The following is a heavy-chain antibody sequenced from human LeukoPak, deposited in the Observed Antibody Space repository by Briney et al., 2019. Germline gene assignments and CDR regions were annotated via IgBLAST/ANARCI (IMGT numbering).Heavy chain of an antibody. CDR1: GDSISRSNYY. V-gene: IGHV4-39*07. Sequence: PSETLSLTCTVSGDSISRSNYYWGWIRQPPGRGLEWIGSIYNAGGTHYNPSLESRVTISIDTSKNQFSLKLSSVTAADTAVYYCARLVDPYYFDYWGQGTLVTVSS. J-gene: IGHJ4*02. CDR3: ARLVDPYYFDY. D-gene: IGHD6-19*01. CDR2: IYNAGGT.